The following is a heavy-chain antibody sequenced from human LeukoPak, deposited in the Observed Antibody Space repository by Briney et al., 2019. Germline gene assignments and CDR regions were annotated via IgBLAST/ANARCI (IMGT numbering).Heavy chain of an antibody. CDR2: ISSSSSTI. CDR3: ASRFGNYYGMDV. D-gene: IGHD3-16*01. CDR1: GFTFSSYN. V-gene: IGHV3-48*04. Sequence: GGSLRLSCAASGFTFSSYNMNWVRPAPGKGLEWVSYISSSSSTIHYADSVKGRFTISRDNAKNSLYLQMNSLRAEDTAVYYCASRFGNYYGMDVWGQGTTVTVSS. J-gene: IGHJ6*02.